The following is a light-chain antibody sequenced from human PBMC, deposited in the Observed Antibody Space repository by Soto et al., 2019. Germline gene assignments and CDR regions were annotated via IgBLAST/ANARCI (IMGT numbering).Light chain of an antibody. CDR3: QQYGSSPLT. CDR2: GAF. V-gene: IGKV3-20*01. Sequence: EIVLTQSASTLSSSPGERATPSCRASQSVSNNYLAWYQQKNGQAPRLLIYGAFSRATGIPDRFSGGGYGTDFNLTISRLEPEDFAVYYCQQYGSSPLTFGGGTKVDIK. CDR1: QSVSNNY. J-gene: IGKJ4*01.